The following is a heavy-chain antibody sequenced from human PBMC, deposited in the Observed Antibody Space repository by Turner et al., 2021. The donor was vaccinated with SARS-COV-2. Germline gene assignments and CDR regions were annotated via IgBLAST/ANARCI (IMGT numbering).Heavy chain of an antibody. Sequence: VHLVESGGGLVQPGRSLRLSCAAFGFTFDDYAMHCVRQAPGKGREWVSGISENSGSMGYADSVKGRFTISRDNAKNSLYLQMNSLRAEDTAFYYSAKDTGNSWGDYFDYWGQGTLVTVSS. CDR3: AKDTGNSWGDYFDY. V-gene: IGHV3-9*01. D-gene: IGHD1-7*01. CDR2: ISENSGSM. CDR1: GFTFDDYA. J-gene: IGHJ4*02.